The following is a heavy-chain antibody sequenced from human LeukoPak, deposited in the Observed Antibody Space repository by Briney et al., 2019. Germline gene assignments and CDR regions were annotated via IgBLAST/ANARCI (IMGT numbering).Heavy chain of an antibody. V-gene: IGHV4-38-2*01. J-gene: IGHJ5*02. D-gene: IGHD6-13*01. CDR2: ISHSGIT. Sequence: PSETLSLTCAVSGDSISSAYYWGWIRLPPGKGLEWVGSISHSGITNYNPSLKSLVCISADTSKNQFSLRLTSVTSAHTSVYYCARYEGHSSSWNWLDPWGQGTLVTVSS. CDR1: GDSISSAYY. CDR3: ARYEGHSSSWNWLDP.